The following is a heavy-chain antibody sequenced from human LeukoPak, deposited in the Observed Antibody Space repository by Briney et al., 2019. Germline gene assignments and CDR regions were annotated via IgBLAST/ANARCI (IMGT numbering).Heavy chain of an antibody. V-gene: IGHV3-23*01. J-gene: IGHJ4*02. Sequence: GESLRLSCAASGFTFSNYAMSWVRQAPGKGLEWVSDISGAGGSTDYADSVKGRFTVSRDSSKNTLYLQMNSLRAEDTAVYYCAKSRESYWVPEFDYWGQGTLVTVSS. CDR2: ISGAGGST. CDR3: AKSRESYWVPEFDY. CDR1: GFTFSNYA. D-gene: IGHD2-2*01.